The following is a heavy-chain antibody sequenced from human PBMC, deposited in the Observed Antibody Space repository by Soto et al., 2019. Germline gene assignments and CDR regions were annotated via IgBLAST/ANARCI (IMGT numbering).Heavy chain of an antibody. CDR1: GFPFSDYW. V-gene: IGHV3-7*05. D-gene: IGHD6-19*01. J-gene: IGHJ4*02. CDR2: INRDGNEK. Sequence: EVQLVESGGGLVQPGGSLRLSCAASGFPFSDYWMNWFRQASGKGLEWVANINRDGNEKHYVDSVKGRFTISRDNAKYSLYLQMSSLRAEDTAVYYCARDGGGSGWYFWCQGTLVTVSS. CDR3: ARDGGGSGWYF.